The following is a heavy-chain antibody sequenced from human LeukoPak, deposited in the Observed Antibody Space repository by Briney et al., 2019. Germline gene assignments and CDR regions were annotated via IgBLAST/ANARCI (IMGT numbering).Heavy chain of an antibody. CDR3: ARDQAFSDYSYFMDV. CDR1: GFTFSSYG. Sequence: GGSLRLSYAASGFTFSSYGMICVRQAPGKGLEGVANINQDRSEKYYVDSVKGRFPISRDSAKKSLYVHVNSLRAEDTAVYYCARDQAFSDYSYFMDVWGKGTTVTVSS. J-gene: IGHJ6*03. CDR2: INQDRSEK. V-gene: IGHV3-7*01. D-gene: IGHD3-3*01.